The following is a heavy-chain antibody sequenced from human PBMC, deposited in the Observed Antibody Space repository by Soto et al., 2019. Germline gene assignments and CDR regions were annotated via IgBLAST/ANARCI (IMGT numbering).Heavy chain of an antibody. CDR3: ARTDKFNSQSSGWANRFDY. CDR2: LTSGGTT. CDR1: GFTFNNYA. D-gene: IGHD6-19*01. J-gene: IGHJ4*02. Sequence: EVQLLESGGGLVHPGESLTLFCAASGFTFNNYAMTWVRQAPGKGLEWVSTLTSGGTTYYGDTVKGRFTISRDNSKSTVHLQRNSLRADDTAVYYCARTDKFNSQSSGWANRFDYWGQGTLVSVSS. V-gene: IGHV3-23*01.